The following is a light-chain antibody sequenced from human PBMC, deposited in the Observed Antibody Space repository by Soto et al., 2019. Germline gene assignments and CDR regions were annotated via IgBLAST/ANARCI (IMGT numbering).Light chain of an antibody. V-gene: IGKV3-15*01. CDR3: HQRTSWHPLT. J-gene: IGKJ4*01. CDR1: QSVSSN. CDR2: GAS. Sequence: IVMTQSPATLSVFPGQRPTLSCRASQSVSSNLAWYQQQPGQAPRLLIYGASTRATGIPARFSGSGSATDFTLTIRSLEPEDFALYYCHQRTSWHPLTVVGGTQVDIK.